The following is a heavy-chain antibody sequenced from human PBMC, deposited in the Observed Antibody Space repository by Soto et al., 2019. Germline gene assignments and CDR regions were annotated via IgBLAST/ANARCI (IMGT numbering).Heavy chain of an antibody. CDR3: ARVVLATITDDWYFDL. Sequence: QVQLVQSGAEVTKPGSSVKVSCKASGGTFSSYAISWVRQAPGQVLEWMGGIIPILGTANYAQKFQGRVTITADKSTSTGYMELSSLRSADTAVYYCARVVLATITDDWYFDLWGRGTIVIVSS. D-gene: IGHD5-12*01. CDR1: GGTFSSYA. V-gene: IGHV1-69*06. J-gene: IGHJ2*01. CDR2: IIPILGTA.